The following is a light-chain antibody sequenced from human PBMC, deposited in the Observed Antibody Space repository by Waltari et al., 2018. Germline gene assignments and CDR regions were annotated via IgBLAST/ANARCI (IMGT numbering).Light chain of an antibody. V-gene: IGLV2-23*02. J-gene: IGLJ3*02. CDR2: EVT. Sequence: QSALTQPASVSGSPGQSIPISCPATSSDVGSYNLVSWYQQHPGKAPKLVIYEVTKRPSGVSTRFSGSKSGNTASLTISGLQAEDEADYCCCSYAGSSTWVFGGGTKLTVL. CDR3: CSYAGSSTWV. CDR1: SSDVGSYNL.